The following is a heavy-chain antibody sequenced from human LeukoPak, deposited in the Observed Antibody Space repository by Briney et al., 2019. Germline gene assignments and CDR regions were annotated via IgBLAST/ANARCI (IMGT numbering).Heavy chain of an antibody. J-gene: IGHJ6*02. CDR2: INHSGST. Sequence: PSETLSLTCAVYGGSFSGYYWSWIRQPPGKGLEWIGEINHSGSTNYNPSLKSRVTISVDTSKNQFSLKLSSVTAADTAVYYCARARPYAGIAAAGQPIYGYYYGMDVWGQGTTVTVSS. D-gene: IGHD6-13*01. V-gene: IGHV4-34*01. CDR3: ARARPYAGIAAAGQPIYGYYYGMDV. CDR1: GGSFSGYY.